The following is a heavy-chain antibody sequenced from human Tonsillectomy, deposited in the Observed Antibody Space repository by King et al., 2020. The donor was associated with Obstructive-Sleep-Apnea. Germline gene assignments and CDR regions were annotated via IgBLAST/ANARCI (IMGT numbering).Heavy chain of an antibody. CDR3: ARHRGVEDYGGYGDYFDY. D-gene: IGHD5-12*01. Sequence: VQLQESGPGLVKPSETLSLTCTVSVGSITDYYWSWIRQPPGKGLEWIGYMYYSGNTNFNPSLKSRVTISADTSKIQFSLRLSSVTAADTAVYYYARHRGVEDYGGYGDYFDYWGQGTLVTVSS. V-gene: IGHV4-59*08. CDR1: VGSITDYY. CDR2: MYYSGNT. J-gene: IGHJ4*02.